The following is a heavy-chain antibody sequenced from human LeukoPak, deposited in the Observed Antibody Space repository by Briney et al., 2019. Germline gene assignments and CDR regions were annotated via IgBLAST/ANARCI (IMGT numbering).Heavy chain of an antibody. V-gene: IGHV3-48*01. CDR1: GFTFSSYS. CDR3: ARDRVGATRGVFDY. J-gene: IGHJ4*02. CDR2: ISSSSSTI. D-gene: IGHD1-26*01. Sequence: GGSLRLSCAASGFTFSSYSMNWIRQAPGKGLEWVSYISSSSSTIYYADSVKGRFTISRDNSKNTLYLQMNSLRAEDTAVYYCARDRVGATRGVFDYWGQGTLVTVSS.